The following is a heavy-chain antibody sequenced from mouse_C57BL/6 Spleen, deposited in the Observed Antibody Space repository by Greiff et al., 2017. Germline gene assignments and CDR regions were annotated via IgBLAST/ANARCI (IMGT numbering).Heavy chain of an antibody. J-gene: IGHJ1*03. D-gene: IGHD2-5*01. CDR2: IDPSDSET. CDR3: ARSRYSNYYWYFDV. CDR1: GYTFTSYW. Sequence: QVQLQQPGAELVRPGSSVKLSCKASGYTFTSYWMHWVKQRPIQGLEWIGNIDPSDSETHYNQKFKDKATLTVDKSSSTAYMQLSSLTSEDSAVYYCARSRYSNYYWYFDVWGTGTTVTVSS. V-gene: IGHV1-52*01.